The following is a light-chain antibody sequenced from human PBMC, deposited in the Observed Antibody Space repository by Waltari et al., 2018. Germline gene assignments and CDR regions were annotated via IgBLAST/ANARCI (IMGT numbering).Light chain of an antibody. V-gene: IGKV3-11*01. CDR2: GAS. CDR3: QRYSDSPPT. J-gene: IGKJ4*01. Sequence: VILTQSPATLPSSPGARATLSFGASQRGANYLACYQQKPGQAPRLLIYGASNRPTGIPDRFSGTGSGTDFTLIISSLEPEDFAVYYCQRYSDSPPTFGGGTKVEIK. CDR1: QRGANY.